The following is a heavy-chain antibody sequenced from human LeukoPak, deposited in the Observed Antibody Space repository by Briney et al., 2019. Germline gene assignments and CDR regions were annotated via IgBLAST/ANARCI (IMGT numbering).Heavy chain of an antibody. D-gene: IGHD5-18*01. V-gene: IGHV1-24*01. Sequence: ASVKVSCKVSGYTLTELSMHWVRQASGKGLEWMGGFDPEDGETIYAQKFQGRVTMTEDTSTDTAYMELSSLRSEDTAVYYCATFPLDTAMAEHYWGQGTLVTVSS. CDR1: GYTLTELS. CDR2: FDPEDGET. CDR3: ATFPLDTAMAEHY. J-gene: IGHJ4*02.